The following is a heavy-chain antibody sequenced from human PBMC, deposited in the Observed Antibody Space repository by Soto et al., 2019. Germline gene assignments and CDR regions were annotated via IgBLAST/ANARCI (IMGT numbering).Heavy chain of an antibody. V-gene: IGHV1-69*12. CDR2: IMPMFGTE. J-gene: IGHJ3*02. Sequence: QVQLVQSGAEVKKPGSSVKVSCKASGGTFSRFSFNWVRQAPGQGLEWMGGIMPMFGTEKYAQKFQDKATLTADESPGTASMELSRLTSADTAVYYCAIASRYRVDAFEMWGQGTLVTVSS. D-gene: IGHD4-4*01. CDR1: GGTFSRFS. CDR3: AIASRYRVDAFEM.